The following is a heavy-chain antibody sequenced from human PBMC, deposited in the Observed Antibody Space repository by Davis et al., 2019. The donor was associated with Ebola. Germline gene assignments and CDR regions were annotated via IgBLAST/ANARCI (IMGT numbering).Heavy chain of an antibody. CDR3: ARDHTPHYYYGMDV. J-gene: IGHJ6*02. CDR1: GFTFSSYG. CDR2: IWYDGSNK. Sequence: GESLKISCAASGFTFSSYGMHWVRQAPVKGLEGVAVIWYDGSNKYYADSVKGRFTISRDNSQNTLYLQMNSLRAEDTAVYYCARDHTPHYYYGMDVWGQGTTVTVAS. V-gene: IGHV3-33*01.